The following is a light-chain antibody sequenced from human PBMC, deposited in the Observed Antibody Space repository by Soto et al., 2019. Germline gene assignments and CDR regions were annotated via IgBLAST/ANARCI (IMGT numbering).Light chain of an antibody. V-gene: IGLV2-14*01. CDR2: DVS. CDR3: SSYTGSTTLVV. Sequence: QSVLTQPASVSGSPGQSITISCTGTSSDVGGYNYVSWYQQHLGKAPKLMIYDVSNRPSGVSNRFSGSRSGNTASLTISGLQAEDEAHYYCSSYTGSTTLVVFGGGTKLTVL. CDR1: SSDVGGYNY. J-gene: IGLJ2*01.